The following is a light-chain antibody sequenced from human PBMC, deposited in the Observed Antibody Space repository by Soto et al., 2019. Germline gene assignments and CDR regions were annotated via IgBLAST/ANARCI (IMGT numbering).Light chain of an antibody. Sequence: EIVLTQSPGTLSLSPGERATLSCSASQSVSSSYLAWYQQKPGQAPRLLIYGASSRATGITDRFSGSGSGTDFTLTISRLEPEDFAVYYCQQYGSSLWTFGQGTKVDIK. CDR2: GAS. V-gene: IGKV3-20*01. CDR3: QQYGSSLWT. J-gene: IGKJ1*01. CDR1: QSVSSSY.